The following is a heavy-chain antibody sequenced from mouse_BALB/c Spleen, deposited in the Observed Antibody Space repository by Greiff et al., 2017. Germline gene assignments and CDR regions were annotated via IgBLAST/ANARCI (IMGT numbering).Heavy chain of an antibody. V-gene: IGHV1-80*01. CDR2: IYPGDGDT. D-gene: IGHD2-1*01. J-gene: IGHJ2*01. CDR3: ARYGIYYAFDY. CDR1: GYAFSSYW. Sequence: QVQLKESGAELVRPGSSVKISCKASGYAFSSYWMNWVKQRPGQGLEWIGQIYPGDGDTNYNGKFKGKATLTADKSSSTAYMQLSSLTSEDSAVYFCARYGIYYAFDYWGQGTTLTVSS.